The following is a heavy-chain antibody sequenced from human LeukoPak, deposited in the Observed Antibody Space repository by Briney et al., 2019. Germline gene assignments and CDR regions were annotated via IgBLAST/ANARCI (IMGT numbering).Heavy chain of an antibody. D-gene: IGHD5-18*01. J-gene: IGHJ5*02. Sequence: SETLSLTCTASGGSISSYYWSWIRQPPGKGLEWIGYIYYSGSTNYNPSLKSRVTISVDTSKNQFSLKLSSVTAADTAVYYCARNSYGHLNWFDPWGQGTLVTVSS. CDR2: IYYSGST. CDR3: ARNSYGHLNWFDP. CDR1: GGSISSYY. V-gene: IGHV4-59*01.